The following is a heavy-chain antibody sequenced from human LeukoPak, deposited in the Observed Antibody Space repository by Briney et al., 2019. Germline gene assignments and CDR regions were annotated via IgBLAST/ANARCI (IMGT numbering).Heavy chain of an antibody. CDR3: AKTDDLAYYYYGMDV. V-gene: IGHV3-23*01. D-gene: IGHD3-3*01. CDR2: ISGSGGST. Sequence: PGGSLRLSCAASGFTFSSYAMSWVRQAPGKGLEWVSAISGSGGSTYYADSVKGRFTISRDNSKNTLYLQMNSLRAEDTAVYYCAKTDDLAYYYYGMDVWGQGTTVTVSS. J-gene: IGHJ6*02. CDR1: GFTFSSYA.